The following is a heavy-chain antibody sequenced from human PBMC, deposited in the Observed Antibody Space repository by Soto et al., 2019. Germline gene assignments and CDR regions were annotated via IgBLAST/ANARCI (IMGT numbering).Heavy chain of an antibody. CDR2: IYYSGST. Sequence: PSETLSLTCTVSGGSISSYYWSWIRQPPGKGLEWIGYIYYSGSTNYNPSLKSRVTISVDTSKNQFSLKLSSVTAADTAVYYCARDQGMVVAATPLRARDYYYYYGMDVWGQGTTVTVS. CDR1: GGSISSYY. D-gene: IGHD2-15*01. J-gene: IGHJ6*02. CDR3: ARDQGMVVAATPLRARDYYYYYGMDV. V-gene: IGHV4-59*01.